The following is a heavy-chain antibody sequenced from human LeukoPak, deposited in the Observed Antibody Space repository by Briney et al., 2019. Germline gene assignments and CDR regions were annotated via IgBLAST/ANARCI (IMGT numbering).Heavy chain of an antibody. Sequence: SQTLSLTCTVSGGSISSGDYYWSWIRQPPGKGLEWIGYIYYSGSTYYNPSLKSRVTISVDTSKNQFSLKLSSVTAADTAVYYCARERPGRPSYFDYWGQGTLVTVSS. CDR2: IYYSGST. V-gene: IGHV4-30-4*01. J-gene: IGHJ4*02. CDR1: GGSISSGDYY. CDR3: ARERPGRPSYFDY.